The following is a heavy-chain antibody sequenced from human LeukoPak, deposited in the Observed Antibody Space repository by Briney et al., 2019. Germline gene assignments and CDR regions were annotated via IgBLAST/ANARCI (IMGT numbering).Heavy chain of an antibody. CDR1: GDSISSSSYY. Sequence: SSETLSLTCTVSGDSISSSSYYWGWIRQPPGKGLEWIGSIYYSGSTYYSPSLKSRVTISLDTSKNQFSLKLSSVTAADTAVYYCARDRAWWGSLDAFDIWGQGTMVTVSS. D-gene: IGHD2-21*01. V-gene: IGHV4-39*07. CDR2: IYYSGST. CDR3: ARDRAWWGSLDAFDI. J-gene: IGHJ3*02.